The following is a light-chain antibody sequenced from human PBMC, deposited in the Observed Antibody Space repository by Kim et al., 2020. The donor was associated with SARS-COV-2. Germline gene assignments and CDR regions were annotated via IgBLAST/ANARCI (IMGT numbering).Light chain of an antibody. V-gene: IGLV2-11*01. CDR1: SSDVGGYNY. Sequence: QSVTISYTGTSSDVGGYNYVSWYQQLPGKAPKLMIYDVSKRPSGVPDRFSGSKSGNTASLTISGLQAEDEADYYCCSYAGSYTFYVFGTGTKVTVL. CDR2: DVS. CDR3: CSYAGSYTFYV. J-gene: IGLJ1*01.